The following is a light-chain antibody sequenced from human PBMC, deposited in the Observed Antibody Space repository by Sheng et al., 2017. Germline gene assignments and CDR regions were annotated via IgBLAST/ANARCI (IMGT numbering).Light chain of an antibody. J-gene: IGLJ3*02. V-gene: IGLV2-8*01. CDR3: SSYAGRNNVV. CDR2: EVS. Sequence: QSALAQPPSASGSPGQSVTISCTGTSSDVGSYKFVSWYQQHPGNAPKLIIYEVSKRPSGVPDRFSGSKSGNTASLTVSGLQAEDEADYYCSSYAGRNNVVFGGGTKLTVL. CDR1: SSDVGSYKF.